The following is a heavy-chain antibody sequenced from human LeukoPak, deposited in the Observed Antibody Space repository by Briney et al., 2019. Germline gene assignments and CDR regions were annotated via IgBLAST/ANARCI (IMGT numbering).Heavy chain of an antibody. CDR1: GYSISSGYY. J-gene: IGHJ4*02. V-gene: IGHV4-38-2*01. CDR3: ARVGYGSGSYYTDY. D-gene: IGHD3-10*01. CDR2: IYHSGST. Sequence: SETLSLTCAVSGYSISSGYYWGWIRPPPGKGLEWIGIIYHSGSTYYNPSLKSRVTISVDTSKNQFSLKLSSVTAADTAVYYCARVGYGSGSYYTDYWGQGTLVTVSS.